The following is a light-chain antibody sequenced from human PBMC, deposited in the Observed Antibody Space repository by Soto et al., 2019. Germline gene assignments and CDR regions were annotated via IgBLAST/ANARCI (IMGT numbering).Light chain of an antibody. Sequence: EIVLMQSPATLSLSPGESASLSCRASQSVAGYLAWYQQKPGQTPRLLIYDASNRATGIPARFSGSGSGTDFTLTISSLEPEDFAVYYCQQRITWPLTFGGGTKVEIK. J-gene: IGKJ4*01. CDR2: DAS. V-gene: IGKV3-11*01. CDR1: QSVAGY. CDR3: QQRITWPLT.